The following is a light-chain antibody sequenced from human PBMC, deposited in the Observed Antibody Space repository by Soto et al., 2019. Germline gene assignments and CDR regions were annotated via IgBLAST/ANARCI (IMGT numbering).Light chain of an antibody. CDR2: HVT. Sequence: QSALTQPASVSGSPGQSITISCTGTSSDIGHYDYVSWDQQHPGKAPKLMIYHVTYRLSGVSNRYAGSKSGNSASLTISGLQADDEADYYCGSLTTSHTYVFGSGTKLTVL. V-gene: IGLV2-14*03. CDR3: GSLTTSHTYV. J-gene: IGLJ1*01. CDR1: SSDIGHYDY.